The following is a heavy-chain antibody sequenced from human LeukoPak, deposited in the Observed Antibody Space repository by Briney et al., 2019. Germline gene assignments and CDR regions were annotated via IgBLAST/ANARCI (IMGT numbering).Heavy chain of an antibody. D-gene: IGHD3-22*01. J-gene: IGHJ3*01. CDR2: IVVGSGNT. CDR3: AAEAAYYYDSRDAFDV. Sequence: TSVKVSCKASGFTFTSSAVQWVRQARGQRLEWIGWIVVGSGNTNYAQKFQERVTITRDMSTSLVYLELSSLRSEDTAVYYCAAEAAYYYDSRDAFDVWGQGTMVTVSS. CDR1: GFTFTSSA. V-gene: IGHV1-58*01.